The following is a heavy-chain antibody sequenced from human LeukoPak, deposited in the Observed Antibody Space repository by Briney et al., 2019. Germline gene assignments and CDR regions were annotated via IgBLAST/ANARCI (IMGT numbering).Heavy chain of an antibody. CDR1: GLTLRRYS. D-gene: IGHD3-22*01. J-gene: IGHJ4*02. V-gene: IGHV3-21*01. Sequence: GGSLRLSCAPSGLTLRRYSMNWVRQAPGKGVEWVSSISSSSSYIYYADPVKGRFTISRDNAKNSLYLQMNSLRAEDTAVYYCARDPSYYYDSSGYSPDYWGEGTLVTVSP. CDR3: ARDPSYYYDSSGYSPDY. CDR2: ISSSSSYI.